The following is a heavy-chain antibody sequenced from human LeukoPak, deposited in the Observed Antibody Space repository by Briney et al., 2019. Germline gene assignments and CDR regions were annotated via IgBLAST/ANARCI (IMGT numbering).Heavy chain of an antibody. CDR2: INKSGGGT. J-gene: IGHJ4*02. D-gene: IGHD6-19*01. CDR3: AKVTWSSSGSDY. V-gene: IGHV3-23*01. Sequence: GGSLRLSCAASGFTYSSYDMSWVRQAPGKGLEWVSGINKSGGGTYYADSVKGRFTMSRDNSKNTLFLQMNSLRAEDTAVYYCAKVTWSSSGSDYWGQGTLVTVSS. CDR1: GFTYSSYD.